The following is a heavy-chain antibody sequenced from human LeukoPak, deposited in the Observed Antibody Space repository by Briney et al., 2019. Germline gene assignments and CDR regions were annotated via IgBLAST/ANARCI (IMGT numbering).Heavy chain of an antibody. CDR2: INTDGTVT. J-gene: IGHJ4*02. D-gene: IGHD6-19*01. CDR3: ATKQWLAPPPDS. Sequence: AGGSLRLSCAASGFTFSKYWMLWVRQAPGKGLESVSRINTDGTVTTYADPVKGRFTVSRDNADNRMFLQMNSVRDEDTAVYYCATKQWLAPPPDSWGQGTPVTVSS. CDR1: GFTFSKYW. V-gene: IGHV3-74*01.